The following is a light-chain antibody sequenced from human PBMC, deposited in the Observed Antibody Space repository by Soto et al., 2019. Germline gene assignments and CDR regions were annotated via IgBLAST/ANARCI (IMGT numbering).Light chain of an antibody. CDR1: QSVSVN. CDR2: GAS. J-gene: IGKJ4*01. CDR3: QQDNNGPPRT. Sequence: EIVMTQSPATLSVSPGERATLSCRASQSVSVNLAWYQQKPGQPPRLLIYGASTRATGIPAGFSGSGSGTEFTLTINSLQSEDFAVYYRQQDNNGPPRTFGGGTKVEIK. V-gene: IGKV3-15*01.